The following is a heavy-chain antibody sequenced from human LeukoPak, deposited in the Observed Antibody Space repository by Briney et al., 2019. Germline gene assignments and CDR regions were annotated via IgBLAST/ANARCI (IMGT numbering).Heavy chain of an antibody. J-gene: IGHJ4*02. CDR1: GYTFTSYG. CDR3: ARDHYYGSGSHMGDY. CDR2: INPNSGGT. Sequence: ASVKVSCKASGYTFTSYGISWVRQAPGQGLEWMGWINPNSGGTNYAQKFQGRVTMTRDTSISTAYMELSRLRSDDTAVYYCARDHYYGSGSHMGDYWGQGTLVTVSS. V-gene: IGHV1-2*02. D-gene: IGHD3-10*01.